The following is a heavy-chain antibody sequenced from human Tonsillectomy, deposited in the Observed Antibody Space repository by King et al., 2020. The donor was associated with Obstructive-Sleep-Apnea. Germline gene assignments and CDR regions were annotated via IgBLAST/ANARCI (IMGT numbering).Heavy chain of an antibody. Sequence: VQLVESGGTLVQPGGSLRLSCAASGFTVSGNFMSWVRQAPGKGLECVSFIYSGGGTYYADSVKGRFTISRDNSKNTLYLQMNSLRAEDTAVYYCASGFSFDYWGQGTLVTVSS. CDR2: IYSGGGT. CDR3: ASGFSFDY. CDR1: GFTVSGNF. J-gene: IGHJ4*02. D-gene: IGHD5-12*01. V-gene: IGHV3-66*01.